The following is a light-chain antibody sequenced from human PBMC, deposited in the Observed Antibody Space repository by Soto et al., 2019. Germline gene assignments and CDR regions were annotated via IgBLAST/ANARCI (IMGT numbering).Light chain of an antibody. Sequence: QSVLTQPACVSGSPGQSMTISCTGTSSDVGGYNYVSWYQQHPGKAPKLMIYEVSNRPSGVSNRFSGSKSGNTASLTISGLQAEDEADYYCSSYTSSSTPFYVFGTGTKVTVL. CDR2: EVS. J-gene: IGLJ1*01. CDR3: SSYTSSSTPFYV. V-gene: IGLV2-14*01. CDR1: SSDVGGYNY.